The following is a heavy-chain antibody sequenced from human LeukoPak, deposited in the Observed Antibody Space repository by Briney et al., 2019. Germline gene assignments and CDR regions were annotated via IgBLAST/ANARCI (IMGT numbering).Heavy chain of an antibody. Sequence: RTSGTLSLTCAVSGDSVSSSNWWTWVRQPPGKGLEWIGEIYHSGSTNYNPSLKSRATISVDKSNNQFSLKLSSVTAADTAVYYCAREGTSYYWGQGTLVTVSS. J-gene: IGHJ4*02. CDR1: GDSVSSSNW. CDR3: AREGTSYY. V-gene: IGHV4-4*02. CDR2: IYHSGST.